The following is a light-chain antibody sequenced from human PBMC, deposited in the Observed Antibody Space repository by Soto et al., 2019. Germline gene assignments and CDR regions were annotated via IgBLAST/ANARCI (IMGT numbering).Light chain of an antibody. J-gene: IGLJ1*01. CDR2: DVS. CDR3: SSYTSSSLDV. Sequence: QSALTPPASVSGSPGQSITISCTGTSSDVGGYNYVSWYQQHPGKAPKLMIYDVSNRPSGVSNRFSGSKSGNTASLTISGLQAEDEADYYCSSYTSSSLDVFGTGTKLTVL. CDR1: SSDVGGYNY. V-gene: IGLV2-14*01.